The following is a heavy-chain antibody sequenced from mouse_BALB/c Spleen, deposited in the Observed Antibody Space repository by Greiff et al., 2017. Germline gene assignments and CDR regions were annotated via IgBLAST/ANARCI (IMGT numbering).Heavy chain of an antibody. Sequence: EVKLMESGGGLVQPGGSLKLSCAASGFTFSSYTMSWVRQTPEKRLEWVAYISNGGGSTYYPDTVKGRFTISRDNAKNTLYLQMSSLKSEDTAMYYCARHGDDYDEGFAYWGQGTLVTVSA. D-gene: IGHD2-4*01. CDR2: ISNGGGST. CDR3: ARHGDDYDEGFAY. J-gene: IGHJ3*01. CDR1: GFTFSSYT. V-gene: IGHV5-12-2*01.